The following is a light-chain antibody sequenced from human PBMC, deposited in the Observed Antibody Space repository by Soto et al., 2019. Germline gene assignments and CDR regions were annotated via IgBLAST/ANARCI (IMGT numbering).Light chain of an antibody. CDR2: GAS. CDR1: QYTNGRY. J-gene: IGKJ4*02. Sequence: IVLTPSPDTLSSFTCARIPLSCRSSQYTNGRYVAWYQQRPGLAPRLLVYGASKRATGIPDRFRGSGSGSEFTLTISSLEPEDFAVYFCQQRSSWPITFDGGTKVDNK. CDR3: QQRSSWPIT. V-gene: IGKV3-11*01.